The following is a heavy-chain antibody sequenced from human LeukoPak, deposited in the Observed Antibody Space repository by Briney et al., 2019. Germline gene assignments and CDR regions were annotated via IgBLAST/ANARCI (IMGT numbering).Heavy chain of an antibody. J-gene: IGHJ4*02. CDR1: GFTFSGYG. V-gene: IGHV3-30*18. Sequence: PGRSLRLSCAASGFTFSGYGMHWVRQAPGKGLEWVAVISYDGSNKYYADSVKGRFTISRDNSKNTLYLQMNSLRAEDTAVYYCAKYGGNPAPFDYWGQGTLVTVSS. D-gene: IGHD4-23*01. CDR2: ISYDGSNK. CDR3: AKYGGNPAPFDY.